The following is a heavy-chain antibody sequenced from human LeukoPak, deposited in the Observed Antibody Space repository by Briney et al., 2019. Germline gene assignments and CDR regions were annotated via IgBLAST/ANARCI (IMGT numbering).Heavy chain of an antibody. CDR2: IYYSGST. Sequence: SGTLSLTCTVSGGSISSYYWSWTRQPPGKGLEWIGYIYYSGSTNYNPSLKSRVTISVDTSKNQFSLKLSSVTAADTAVYYCARGLRGYSYGYWGQGTLVTVSS. J-gene: IGHJ4*02. V-gene: IGHV4-59*01. CDR3: ARGLRGYSYGY. D-gene: IGHD5-18*01. CDR1: GGSISSYY.